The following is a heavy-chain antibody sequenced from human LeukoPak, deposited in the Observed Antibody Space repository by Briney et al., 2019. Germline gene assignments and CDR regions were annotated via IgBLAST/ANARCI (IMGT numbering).Heavy chain of an antibody. CDR2: ISAYNGNT. CDR1: GGTFTSYG. Sequence: ASVKVSCKASGGTFTSYGFSWVRQAPGQGLEWMGWISAYNGNTNYAQKLQGRVTMTTDTSTSTAYMELSSLRSEDTAVYYCATDSYYYGSGSYMKGARGCLGPWGQGTLVTVSS. D-gene: IGHD3-10*01. V-gene: IGHV1-18*01. CDR3: ATDSYYYGSGSYMKGARGCLGP. J-gene: IGHJ5*02.